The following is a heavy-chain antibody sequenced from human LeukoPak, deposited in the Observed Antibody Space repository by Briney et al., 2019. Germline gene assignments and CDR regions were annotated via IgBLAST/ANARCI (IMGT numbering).Heavy chain of an antibody. CDR3: ARGGPITIFGVVIPHYFDY. CDR1: GGSFNGYY. J-gene: IGHJ4*02. V-gene: IGHV4-34*01. D-gene: IGHD3-3*01. Sequence: PSETLSLTCAVYGGSFNGYYWSWIRRPPGKGLEWIGEINHSGSTNYNPSLKSRVTISVDTSKNQFSLKLSSVTAADTAVYYCARGGPITIFGVVIPHYFDYWGQGTLVTVSS. CDR2: INHSGST.